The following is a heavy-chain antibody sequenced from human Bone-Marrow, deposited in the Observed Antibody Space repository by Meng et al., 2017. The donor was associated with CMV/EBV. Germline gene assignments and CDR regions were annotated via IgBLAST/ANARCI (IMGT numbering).Heavy chain of an antibody. D-gene: IGHD1-26*01. V-gene: IGHV1-69*05. CDR3: ARAKVGATPFDY. CDR1: GGTFSSYA. Sequence: SVKVSCKASGGTFSSYAISWVRQAPGQGLEWMGGIIPIFGTANYAQKFQGRVTITTDESTSTAYMELSSLRSEDTAVYYCARAKVGATPFDYWGQGTLVPSPQ. CDR2: IIPIFGTA. J-gene: IGHJ4*02.